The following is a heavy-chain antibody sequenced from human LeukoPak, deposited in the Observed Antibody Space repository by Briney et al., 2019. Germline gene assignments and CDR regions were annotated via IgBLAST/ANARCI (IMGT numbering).Heavy chain of an antibody. CDR1: GYTFTDYY. D-gene: IGHD3-22*01. CDR3: ARDHYDSSGLLDY. J-gene: IGHJ4*02. CDR2: INPNSGGT. V-gene: IGHV1-2*02. Sequence: ASVKVSYKASGYTFTDYYMHWVRQAPGQGLEWMGWINPNSGGTNYAQKFQGRVTMTRDTSISTAYMELSRLRSDDTAVYYCARDHYDSSGLLDYWGQGTLVTVSS.